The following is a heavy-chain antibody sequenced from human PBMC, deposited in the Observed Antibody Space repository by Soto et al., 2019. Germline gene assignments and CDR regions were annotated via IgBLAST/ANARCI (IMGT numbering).Heavy chain of an antibody. V-gene: IGHV4-31*03. D-gene: IGHD3-22*01. Sequence: QVQLQESGPGLVKPSQTLSLTCTVSGDSIGTGGYYWDWIRGQPGKGPEWIGYIHYSGNTYYNPSRKSRLTISLDTSKNQFSLHLSSVIAADTAVYYCATNHDDISGRTPLLFDSWGQGTLVTVSS. CDR1: GDSIGTGGYY. CDR3: ATNHDDISGRTPLLFDS. CDR2: IHYSGNT. J-gene: IGHJ4*02.